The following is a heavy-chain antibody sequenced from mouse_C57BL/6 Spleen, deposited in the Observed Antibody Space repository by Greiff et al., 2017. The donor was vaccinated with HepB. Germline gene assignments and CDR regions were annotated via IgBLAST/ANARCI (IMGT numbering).Heavy chain of an antibody. CDR3: ARPGSTGTTLVARDYYAMDY. V-gene: IGHV5-17*01. D-gene: IGHD1-1*01. J-gene: IGHJ4*01. CDR1: GFTFSDYG. Sequence: EVHLVESGGGLVKPGGSLKLSCAASGFTFSDYGMHWVRQAPEKGLEWVAYISSGSSTIYYEETVTGRFTIARDNAKNTLFLQMTRLRSEDTAMYYSARPGSTGTTLVARDYYAMDYWGQGTSFTVSS. CDR2: ISSGSSTI.